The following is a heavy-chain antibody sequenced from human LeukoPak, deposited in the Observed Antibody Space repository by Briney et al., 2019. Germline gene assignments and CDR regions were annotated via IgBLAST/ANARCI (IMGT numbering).Heavy chain of an antibody. CDR1: GGTFSSYA. J-gene: IGHJ3*02. V-gene: IGHV1-69*04. CDR2: IIPILGIA. D-gene: IGHD3-9*01. CDR3: ARGILTGPIYAFEI. Sequence: ASVKVSCKASGGTFSSYAISWVRQAPGQGLEWMGRIIPILGIANYAQKFQGRVTITADKSTSTAYMELSSLRSEDTAVYYCARGILTGPIYAFEIWGQGTMVTVSS.